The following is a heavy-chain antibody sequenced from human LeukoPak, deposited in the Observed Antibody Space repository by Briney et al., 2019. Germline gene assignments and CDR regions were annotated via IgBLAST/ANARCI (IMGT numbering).Heavy chain of an antibody. CDR2: ISSSSSYI. D-gene: IGHD6-13*01. V-gene: IGHV3-21*01. Sequence: PGGSLRLSCAASGFTFSSYSMNWVRQAPGKGLEWVSSISSSSSYIYYAGSVKGRFTISRDNAKNSLYLQMNSLRAEDTAVYYCARASSSWSAWFDPWGQGTLVTVSS. CDR3: ARASSSWSAWFDP. J-gene: IGHJ5*02. CDR1: GFTFSSYS.